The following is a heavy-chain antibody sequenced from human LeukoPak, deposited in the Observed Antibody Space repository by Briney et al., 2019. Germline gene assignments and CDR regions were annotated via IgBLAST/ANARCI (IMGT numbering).Heavy chain of an antibody. CDR2: IYSCCTT. Sequence: PGGSLRLSCAASGFTVSSNFMSWVRQAPGKGLEWVSVIYSCCTTYYADSVKGRFTISRDNSKNPVYPQINNLRTEDPAVYYWSRDGCGNNYMDVWGKGTKVTVSS. CDR1: GFTVSSNF. D-gene: IGHD1/OR15-1a*01. J-gene: IGHJ6*03. CDR3: SRDGCGNNYMDV. V-gene: IGHV3-53*01.